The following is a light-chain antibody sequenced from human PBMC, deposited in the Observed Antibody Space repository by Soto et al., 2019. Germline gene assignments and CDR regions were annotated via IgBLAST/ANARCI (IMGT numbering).Light chain of an antibody. J-gene: IGLJ1*01. CDR3: CSYAGSYTDV. V-gene: IGLV2-11*01. CDR2: DVS. CDR1: SSDVGGYNY. Sequence: QSVLTQPRSVSVSPGQSGTISCTGTSSDVGGYNYVSWYQQHPGKAPKLMLYDVSRRPSGVPDRFSGSKSGNTASLTISGLQAEDEADYFCCSYAGSYTDVFGAGTKVTVL.